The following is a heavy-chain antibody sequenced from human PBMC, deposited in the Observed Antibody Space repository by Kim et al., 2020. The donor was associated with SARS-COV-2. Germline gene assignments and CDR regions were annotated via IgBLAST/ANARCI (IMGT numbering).Heavy chain of an antibody. CDR3: AREGVRDWFDP. CDR2: A. Sequence: ANYARKFQGGVTIAADESTSPAYMELSSRGSEDTAVYYCAREGVRDWFDPWGQGTLVTVSS. D-gene: IGHD3-10*01. J-gene: IGHJ5*02. V-gene: IGHV1-69*01.